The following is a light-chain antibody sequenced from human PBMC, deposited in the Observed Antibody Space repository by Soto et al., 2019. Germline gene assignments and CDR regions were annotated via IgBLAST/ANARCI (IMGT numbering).Light chain of an antibody. V-gene: IGLV7-46*01. CDR2: DTN. CDR3: LLSYRGVGV. CDR1: TGAVTTGHY. J-gene: IGLJ2*01. Sequence: QAVVTQEPSLTVSPGGTVTLTCGSNTGAVTTGHYPYWFQQKPGQAPRTLIYDTNNKHSWTPARFSGSLLGGKAALTLSGAQPEDEADYYCLLSYRGVGVFGGGTMLTVL.